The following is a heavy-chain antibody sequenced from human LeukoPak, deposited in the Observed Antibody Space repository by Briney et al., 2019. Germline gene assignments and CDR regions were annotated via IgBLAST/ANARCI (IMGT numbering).Heavy chain of an antibody. Sequence: GGSLRLSCAASGFTFSSYAMSWVRQAPGKGLEWVSSISSSSSYIYYADSVKGRFTIPRDNAKNSLYLQMNSLRAEDTAVYYCARDRGSGSYHGDFDYWGQGTLVTVSS. V-gene: IGHV3-21*01. CDR1: GFTFSSYA. J-gene: IGHJ4*02. D-gene: IGHD1-26*01. CDR3: ARDRGSGSYHGDFDY. CDR2: ISSSSSYI.